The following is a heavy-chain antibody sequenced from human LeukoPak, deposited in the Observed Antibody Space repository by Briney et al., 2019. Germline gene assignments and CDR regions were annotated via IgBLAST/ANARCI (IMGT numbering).Heavy chain of an antibody. V-gene: IGHV4-39*01. J-gene: IGHJ4*02. CDR2: IYYSGST. CDR3: ARHPDYGDYSFDY. Sequence: SETLSLTCTVSGGSISSSSYYWGWIRQPPGKGLEWIGSIYYSGSTYYNPSLKSRVTISVDTSRNQFSLKLSSVTAADTALYYCARHPDYGDYSFDYWGQGTLVTVSS. D-gene: IGHD4-17*01. CDR1: GGSISSSSYY.